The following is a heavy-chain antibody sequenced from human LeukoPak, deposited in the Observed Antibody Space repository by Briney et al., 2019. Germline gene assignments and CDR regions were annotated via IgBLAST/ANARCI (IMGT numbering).Heavy chain of an antibody. J-gene: IGHJ4*02. CDR1: GFTFSSYA. D-gene: IGHD5-18*01. CDR3: AATSGYSYGRDY. V-gene: IGHV3-23*01. CDR2: ISGSGGST. Sequence: GGSLRLSCAASGFTFSSYAMSWVRQAPGKGLEWVSAISGSGGSTYYADSVKGRFTISRDNSKNTLYLQMNSLRAEDTAVYYCAATSGYSYGRDYWGQGTLVTVSS.